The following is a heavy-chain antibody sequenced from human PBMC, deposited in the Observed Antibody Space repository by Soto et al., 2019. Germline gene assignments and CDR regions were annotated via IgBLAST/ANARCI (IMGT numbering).Heavy chain of an antibody. J-gene: IGHJ6*02. D-gene: IGHD2-2*02. V-gene: IGHV4-34*01. CDR3: ARIVVVPAAIRGYYYYGMDV. Sequence: WETLSLTCAVYGGSFSGYYWSWIRQPPGKGLEWIGEINHSGSTNYNPSLKSRVTISVDTSKNQFSLKLSSVTAADTAVYYCARIVVVPAAIRGYYYYGMDVWGQGTTVTVSS. CDR2: INHSGST. CDR1: GGSFSGYY.